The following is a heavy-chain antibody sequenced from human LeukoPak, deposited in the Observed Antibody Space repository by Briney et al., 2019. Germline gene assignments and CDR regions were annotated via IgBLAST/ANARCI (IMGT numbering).Heavy chain of an antibody. Sequence: GGSLRLSCAASGFTFSSYSMNWVRQAPGKGLEWVSYISSSSSTMYYADSVKGRFTISRDTAKNSLYLQMNSLRDEDTAVYYCASGPFRTRPNWETLDYWAREPWSPSPQ. V-gene: IGHV3-48*02. CDR1: GFTFSSYS. CDR3: ASGPFRTRPNWETLDY. CDR2: ISSSSSTM. D-gene: IGHD7-27*01. J-gene: IGHJ4*02.